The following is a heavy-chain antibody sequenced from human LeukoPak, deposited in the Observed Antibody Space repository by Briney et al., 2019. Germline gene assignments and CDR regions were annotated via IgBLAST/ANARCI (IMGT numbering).Heavy chain of an antibody. CDR3: AKRYYDFPLDY. J-gene: IGHJ4*02. V-gene: IGHV3-23*01. CDR2: ISANGGET. Sequence: TGGSLRHSCAASGFTFSIYAMNWVRQAPGKGLEWVSSISANGGETHYADSVKGRFTISRDNSKNTLYLQINNPRVEDTAVYYCAKRYYDFPLDYWGQGTLVTVSS. CDR1: GFTFSIYA. D-gene: IGHD3-3*01.